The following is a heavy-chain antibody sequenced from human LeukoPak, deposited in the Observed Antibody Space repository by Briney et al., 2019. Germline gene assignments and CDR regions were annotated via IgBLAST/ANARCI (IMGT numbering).Heavy chain of an antibody. CDR2: IYPGDSDT. CDR1: GYSFTSYW. V-gene: IGHV5-51*01. Sequence: GESLKISCKGSGYSFTSYWIGWVRQMPGKGLEWMGIIYPGDSDTRYSPSFQGQVTISADKSISTAYLQWSSLKASDTAMYYCARHNELYGDHNRYYYYYYYMDVWGKGTTVTVSS. D-gene: IGHD4-17*01. CDR3: ARHNELYGDHNRYYYYYYYMDV. J-gene: IGHJ6*03.